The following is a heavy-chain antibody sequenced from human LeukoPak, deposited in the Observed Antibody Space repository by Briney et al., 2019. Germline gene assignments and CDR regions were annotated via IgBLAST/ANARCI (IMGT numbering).Heavy chain of an antibody. Sequence: SETLSLTCTVSGGSISSYYWSWIRQPPGKGLEWIGSIYHSGSTYYNPSLKSRVTISVDTSKNQFSLKLSSVTAADTAVYYCARGIVVVPDYYFDYWGQGTLVTVSS. CDR2: IYHSGST. J-gene: IGHJ4*02. V-gene: IGHV4-59*08. D-gene: IGHD2-2*01. CDR1: GGSISSYY. CDR3: ARGIVVVPDYYFDY.